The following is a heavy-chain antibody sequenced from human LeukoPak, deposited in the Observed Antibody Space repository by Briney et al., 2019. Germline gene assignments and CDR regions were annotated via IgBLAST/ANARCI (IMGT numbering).Heavy chain of an antibody. J-gene: IGHJ5*02. Sequence: GGSLRLSCATSGFTFNTYAMSWVRQAPGKGLEWVSAISGSGGSTYYADSVKGRFTISRDNSKNTLYLQMNSLRAEDTAVYYCAKDGCSSTSCYTLATKRLSWFDPWGQGTLVTVSS. CDR2: ISGSGGST. D-gene: IGHD2-2*02. CDR1: GFTFNTYA. CDR3: AKDGCSSTSCYTLATKRLSWFDP. V-gene: IGHV3-23*01.